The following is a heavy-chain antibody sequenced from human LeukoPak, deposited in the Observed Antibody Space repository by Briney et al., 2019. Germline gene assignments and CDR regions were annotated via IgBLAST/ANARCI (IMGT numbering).Heavy chain of an antibody. CDR3: ARHVIYDILTGYYSPYYYYMDV. CDR2: IYYSGST. CDR1: GGSISTYY. Sequence: PSETLSLTCSVSGGSISTYYWTWIRQPPGKGLEWIGYIYYSGSTNYNPSLKSRVTISVDTSKNQFSLKLSSVTAADTAVYYCARHVIYDILTGYYSPYYYYMDVWGKGTTVTISS. D-gene: IGHD3-9*01. J-gene: IGHJ6*03. V-gene: IGHV4-59*08.